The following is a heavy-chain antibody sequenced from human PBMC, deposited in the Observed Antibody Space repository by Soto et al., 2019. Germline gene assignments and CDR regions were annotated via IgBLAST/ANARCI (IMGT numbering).Heavy chain of an antibody. D-gene: IGHD3-9*01. J-gene: IGHJ5*02. V-gene: IGHV3-30-3*01. CDR2: ISYDGSNK. CDR1: GFTFSSYA. Sequence: QVQLVESGGGVVQPGRSLRLSCAASGFTFSSYAMHWVRQAPGKGLEWVAVISYDGSNKYYADSVKGRFTISRDNSKNTLYLQMNSLRAADTAVYCCAGIEYGEVLTGYGTAWGQGALVTVSS. CDR3: AGIEYGEVLTGYGTA.